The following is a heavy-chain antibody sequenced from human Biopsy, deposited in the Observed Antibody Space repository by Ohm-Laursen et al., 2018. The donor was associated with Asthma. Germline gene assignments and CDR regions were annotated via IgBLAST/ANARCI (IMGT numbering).Heavy chain of an antibody. J-gene: IGHJ6*02. V-gene: IGHV3-23*01. Sequence: SLRLSCSAFGFTFSNAWMNWVRQAPGKGLEWVSGIRGNDGSTYYADSVKGRFTISRDNFKRTLYLQMNSLRAEDTAVYYCASYEVVTSILPLDVWGQGTTVTVSS. CDR2: IRGNDGST. CDR3: ASYEVVTSILPLDV. CDR1: GFTFSNAW. D-gene: IGHD2-21*02.